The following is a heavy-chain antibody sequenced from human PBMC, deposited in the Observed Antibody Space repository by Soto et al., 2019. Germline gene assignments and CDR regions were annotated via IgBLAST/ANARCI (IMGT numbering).Heavy chain of an antibody. CDR1: DGSINNGDW. Sequence: QVQLQESGTGLVEPSGTLSLTCNVYDGSINNGDWCSWVRQPPGKGLEWIGGVYHNGNTNYNASLXCRVTGSVDKSRNQFSLRLTSVTPADTAVYYCATRGIVGPIYWGQGTLVTVSS. CDR3: ATRGIVGPIY. CDR2: VYHNGNT. D-gene: IGHD1-26*01. V-gene: IGHV4-4*02. J-gene: IGHJ4*02.